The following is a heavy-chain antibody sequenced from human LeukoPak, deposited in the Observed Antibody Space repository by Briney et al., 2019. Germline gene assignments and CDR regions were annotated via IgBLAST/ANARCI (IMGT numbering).Heavy chain of an antibody. Sequence: SETLSLTCTVSGGSISSGSYYWRWIRQPAGRGLEWIGRIYTSGSTNYNPSLKSRVTISVDTSKNQFSLKLSSVTAADTAVYYCARGDGYRYYFDYWGQGTLVTVSS. CDR2: IYTSGST. J-gene: IGHJ4*02. D-gene: IGHD5-24*01. CDR3: ARGDGYRYYFDY. V-gene: IGHV4-61*02. CDR1: GGSISSGSYY.